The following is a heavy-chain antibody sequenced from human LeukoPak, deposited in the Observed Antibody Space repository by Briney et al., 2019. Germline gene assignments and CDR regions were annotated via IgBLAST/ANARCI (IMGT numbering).Heavy chain of an antibody. CDR1: GFTFSSYA. J-gene: IGHJ4*02. D-gene: IGHD3-16*01. CDR2: IIDDGHTT. Sequence: GGSLRLSCAASGFTFSSYAMSWVRQAPGKGLEWVSLIIDDGHTTSYADSVKGRFTISRDNSKDTLFLQMNSLRAEDTAVYYCAKYGGHPLPHYYLGYWGQGTQVTVSS. V-gene: IGHV3-23*01. CDR3: AKYGGHPLPHYYLGY.